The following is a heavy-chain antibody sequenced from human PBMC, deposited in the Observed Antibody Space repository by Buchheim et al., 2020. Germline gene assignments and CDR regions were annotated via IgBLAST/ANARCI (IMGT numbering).Heavy chain of an antibody. CDR1: GGSFSGYY. CDR3: ARHKYSSVRYYYYGMDV. D-gene: IGHD6-19*01. J-gene: IGHJ6*02. V-gene: IGHV4-34*01. CDR2: INHSGST. Sequence: QVQLQQWGAGLLKPSETLSLTCAVYGGSFSGYYWSWIRQPPGKGLEWIGEINHSGSTNYNPSLKSRVTISVDTSKNQFSLKLSSVIAADTAVYYCARHKYSSVRYYYYGMDVWGQGTT.